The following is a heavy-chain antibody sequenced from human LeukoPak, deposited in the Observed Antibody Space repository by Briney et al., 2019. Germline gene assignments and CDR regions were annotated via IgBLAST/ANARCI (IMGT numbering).Heavy chain of an antibody. D-gene: IGHD3-22*01. CDR2: INHSGST. V-gene: IGHV4-34*01. J-gene: IGHJ4*02. CDR1: GGSFSGYY. CDR3: ARDKTYFDSSGYYSNFDY. Sequence: SETLSLTCAVYGGSFSGYYWSWIRQPPGKGLEWIGEINHSGSTYYNPSLKSRVTISVHTSKNQFSLKLSSVTAADTAVYYCARDKTYFDSSGYYSNFDYWGQGTLVTVSS.